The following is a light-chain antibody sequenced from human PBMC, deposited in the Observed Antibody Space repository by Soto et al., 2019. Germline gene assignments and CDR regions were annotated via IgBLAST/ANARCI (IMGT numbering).Light chain of an antibody. V-gene: IGLV2-14*01. CDR2: EVS. Sequence: QSALTQPASVSGSPGQSITISCTGTSSDVGGYNYVSWYQQQAGKAPKLIIHEVSNRPSGVSNRFSGSKSGNTASLTISGLQAEDEADYYCATWADSLNVVFGGGTKLTVL. CDR1: SSDVGGYNY. J-gene: IGLJ2*01. CDR3: ATWADSLNVV.